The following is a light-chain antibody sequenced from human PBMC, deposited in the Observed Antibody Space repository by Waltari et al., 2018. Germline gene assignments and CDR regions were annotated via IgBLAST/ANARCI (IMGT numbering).Light chain of an antibody. V-gene: IGKV1-5*03. CDR2: KAS. CDR3: QQTYSSPYT. CDR1: QSISTW. J-gene: IGKJ2*01. Sequence: DIQMTQSPSTLSASVGDRVTITCRASQSISTWLAWYQQKPGEAPNLLIYKASSLESGVPSRFSGSGSGSQFTLTISSLQPDDFATYYCQQTYSSPYTFGQGTQLETK.